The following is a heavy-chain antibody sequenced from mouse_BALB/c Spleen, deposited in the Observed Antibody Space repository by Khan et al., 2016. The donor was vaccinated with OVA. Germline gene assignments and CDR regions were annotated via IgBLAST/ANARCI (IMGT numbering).Heavy chain of an antibody. CDR1: GYTFTSYW. Sequence: DLVKPGASVKLSCKASGYTFTSYWINWIKQRPGQGLEWIGRIGPGSSNSYYNDMFKDKATLTVDTSSNTAYLQLRSLSSEDSAVFFGARENYYGRSCDAMDYGGQGTAVTVSA. D-gene: IGHD1-1*01. V-gene: IGHV1S41*01. CDR2: IGPGSSNS. CDR3: ARENYYGRSCDAMDY. J-gene: IGHJ4*01.